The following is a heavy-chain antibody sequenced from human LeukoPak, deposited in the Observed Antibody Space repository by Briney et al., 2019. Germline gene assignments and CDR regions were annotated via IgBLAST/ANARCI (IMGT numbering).Heavy chain of an antibody. V-gene: IGHV1-2*02. CDR2: INPNSGGT. Sequence: GASVKVSCKASGYTFTGYYMHWVRQAPGQGLEWMGWINPNSGGTNYAQKFQGRVTMTRDTSISTAYMELSRLRSDDTAVYYCARDRYPYCSSTSCYDPDNWFDPWGQGTLVTVSS. J-gene: IGHJ5*02. CDR1: GYTFTGYY. D-gene: IGHD2-2*01. CDR3: ARDRYPYCSSTSCYDPDNWFDP.